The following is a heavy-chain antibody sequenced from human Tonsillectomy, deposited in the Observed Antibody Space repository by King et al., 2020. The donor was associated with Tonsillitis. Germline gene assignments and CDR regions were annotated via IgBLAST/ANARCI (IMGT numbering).Heavy chain of an antibody. J-gene: IGHJ5*02. CDR1: GGSISSYY. Sequence: VQLQESGPGLVKPSETLSLTCTVSGGSISSYYWSWIRQPPGKGLEWLGYIYYSGSTNYNPSLKSRVTISVDTSKNQFSLKLSSVTAADTAVYYCARRCMRGGYDFCSWGQGTLGTVSS. CDR3: ARRCMRGGYDFCS. D-gene: IGHD3-3*01. V-gene: IGHV4-59*01. CDR2: IYYSGST.